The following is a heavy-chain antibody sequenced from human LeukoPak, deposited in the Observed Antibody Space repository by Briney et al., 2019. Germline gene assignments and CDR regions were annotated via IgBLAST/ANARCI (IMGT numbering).Heavy chain of an antibody. CDR1: GFTFSSYW. J-gene: IGHJ4*02. CDR2: INGDGSNT. Sequence: GGSLRLSCAASGFTFSSYWMHWVRQAPGKGLVWVSRINGDGSNTNYADSVKGRFTISRDNAKNMLYLQMNSLRAEDTAVYYCASLPQSWATRDNWGQGTLVTVSS. D-gene: IGHD7-27*01. V-gene: IGHV3-74*01. CDR3: ASLPQSWATRDN.